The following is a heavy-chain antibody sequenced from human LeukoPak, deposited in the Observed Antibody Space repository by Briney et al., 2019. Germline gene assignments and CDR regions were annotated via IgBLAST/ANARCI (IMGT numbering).Heavy chain of an antibody. CDR3: ASQGGLLWFGELSGGMDV. Sequence: GGSLRLSCAASEFTFSSYAMNWARQAPGKGLEWVAFISYDGSNKYYADSVKGRFTISRDNSKNTLYLQMNSLRAEDTAVYYCASQGGLLWFGELSGGMDVWGQGTTVTVSS. J-gene: IGHJ6*02. D-gene: IGHD3-10*01. CDR2: ISYDGSNK. V-gene: IGHV3-30-3*01. CDR1: EFTFSSYA.